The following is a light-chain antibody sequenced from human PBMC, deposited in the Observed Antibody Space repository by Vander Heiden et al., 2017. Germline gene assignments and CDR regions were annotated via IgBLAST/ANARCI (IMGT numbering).Light chain of an antibody. CDR2: EDS. J-gene: IGLJ2*01. CDR1: NIGSKS. Sequence: SYVLTQPPSVSVAPGQTARITCGGNNIGSKSVHWYQQKPGQAPVLGVYEDSDRPSGIPERFSGSNSGNTANMTISRVEAGDEADYYGQVWDSSSDQPVCGGGTKLTVL. CDR3: QVWDSSSDQPV. V-gene: IGLV3-21*02.